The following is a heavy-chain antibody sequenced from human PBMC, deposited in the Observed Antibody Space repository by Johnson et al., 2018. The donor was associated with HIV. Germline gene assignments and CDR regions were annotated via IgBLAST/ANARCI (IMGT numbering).Heavy chain of an antibody. J-gene: IGHJ3*02. CDR3: ARDGNYYGLSGAFDI. CDR1: RFTFRSYG. D-gene: IGHD3-10*01. CDR2: IRYDGSNK. V-gene: IGHV3-30*02. Sequence: QEQLVESGGGVVQPGRSLRFSRAASRFTFRSYGMHWVRQAPGKGLEWVAFIRYDGSNKDSAESVKGRFPISRDNSKNTLYLQMNSLRAEDTAVYYCARDGNYYGLSGAFDIWGQGTMVTVSS.